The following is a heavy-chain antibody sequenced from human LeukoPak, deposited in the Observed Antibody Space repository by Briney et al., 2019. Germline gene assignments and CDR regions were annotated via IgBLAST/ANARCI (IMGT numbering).Heavy chain of an antibody. V-gene: IGHV4-59*08. CDR2: IYYSVST. CDR1: GGSISSYY. J-gene: IGHJ4*02. CDR3: ARIRNDFLVDY. D-gene: IGHD1-1*01. Sequence: SETLSLTCTVSGGSISSYYWSWIRQPPGKGLEWIGYIYYSVSTNYNPSLKSRVTISVDTSKNQFSLKLSSVTAADTAVYYCARIRNDFLVDYWGQGTLVTVSS.